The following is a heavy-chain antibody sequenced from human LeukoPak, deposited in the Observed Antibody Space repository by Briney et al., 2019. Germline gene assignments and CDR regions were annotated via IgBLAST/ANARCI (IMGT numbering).Heavy chain of an antibody. CDR2: IKQDGSEK. V-gene: IGHV3-7*01. D-gene: IGHD3-10*01. CDR3: ASSGAAGHGMDV. Sequence: GGSLRLSCAASGFTFRSYWMTWVRQAPGKGLEWVANIKQDGSEKYYVDSVMGRFTISRDNAENSVYLQMNSLRGEDTAVYYCASSGAAGHGMDVWGQGTTVTVSS. CDR1: GFTFRSYW. J-gene: IGHJ6*02.